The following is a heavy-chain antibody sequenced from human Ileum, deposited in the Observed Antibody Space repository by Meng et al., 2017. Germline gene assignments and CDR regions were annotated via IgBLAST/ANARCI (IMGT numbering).Heavy chain of an antibody. Sequence: GESLKISCAASGFTFSSYAMHWVRQAPGKGLEWVAVISYDGSNKYYADSVKGRFTISRDNSKNTLYLQMNSLRAEDTAVYYCARDLGIMNYYYGMDVWGQGTTVTVSS. CDR2: ISYDGSNK. CDR3: ARDLGIMNYYYGMDV. J-gene: IGHJ6*02. D-gene: IGHD7-27*01. CDR1: GFTFSSYA. V-gene: IGHV3-30*04.